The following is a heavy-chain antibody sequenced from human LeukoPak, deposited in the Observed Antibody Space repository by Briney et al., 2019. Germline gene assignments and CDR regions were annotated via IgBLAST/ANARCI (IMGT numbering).Heavy chain of an antibody. D-gene: IGHD6-6*01. CDR2: INPNSGGT. J-gene: IGHJ4*02. CDR1: GYIFTGYY. Sequence: ASVKVSCKASGYIFTGYYIHWVRQAPGQGLGWMGWINPNSGGTDYAQKLQGRVTMTRDTSISTAYMELSRLRSDDTAVYYCARENRRDYSSSDFDYWGQGTLVTVSS. CDR3: ARENRRDYSSSDFDY. V-gene: IGHV1-2*02.